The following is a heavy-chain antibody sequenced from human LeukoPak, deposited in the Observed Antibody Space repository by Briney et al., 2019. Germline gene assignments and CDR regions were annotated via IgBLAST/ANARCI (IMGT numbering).Heavy chain of an antibody. CDR3: ARGRRIWFGELYSRQIDY. D-gene: IGHD3-10*01. J-gene: IGHJ4*02. CDR1: GYTFTGYY. V-gene: IGHV1-2*02. Sequence: ASVKVSCKASGYTFTGYYMHWVRQAPGQGLEWMGWINPNSGGTNYAQKFQGRVTMTRDTSISTAYMELSRLRSDDTAVYYCARGRRIWFGELYSRQIDYWGQGTLVTVSS. CDR2: INPNSGGT.